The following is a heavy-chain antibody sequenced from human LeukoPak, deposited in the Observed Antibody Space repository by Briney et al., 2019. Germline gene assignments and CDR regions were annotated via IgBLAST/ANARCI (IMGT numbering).Heavy chain of an antibody. D-gene: IGHD2-2*01. CDR1: GFTFSSYS. CDR2: ISSSSSYI. CDR3: ARDHPFRYCSSTSCYAWDY. V-gene: IGHV3-21*01. J-gene: IGHJ4*02. Sequence: GGSLRLSCAASGFTFSSYSMNWVRQAPGKGLEWVSSISSSSSYIYYADSVKGRFTISRDNAKNSLYLQMNSLRAEDTAVYYCARDHPFRYCSSTSCYAWDYWGQGTLDTVSS.